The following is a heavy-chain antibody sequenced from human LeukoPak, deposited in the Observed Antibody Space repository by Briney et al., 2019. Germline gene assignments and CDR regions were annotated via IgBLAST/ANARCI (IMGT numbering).Heavy chain of an antibody. CDR3: ARALGGDGGSFDS. V-gene: IGHV3-11*05. J-gene: IGHJ4*02. D-gene: IGHD2-21*02. CDR2: ISSRSSYT. CDR1: GFGFSAYY. Sequence: GGSLRLSCAASGFGFSAYYMSWIRQVPGKGLEWVSYISSRSSYTNYAVSVKGRFTISRDNAKNSLYLQLNSLRAEDTAVYYCARALGGDGGSFDSWGQGTLVTVSS.